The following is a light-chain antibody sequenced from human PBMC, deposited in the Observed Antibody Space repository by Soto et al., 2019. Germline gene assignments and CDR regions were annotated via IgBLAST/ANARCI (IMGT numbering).Light chain of an antibody. CDR2: VGTDGIVG. CDR3: GKDRGSGSNFVYV. J-gene: IGLJ1*01. Sequence: QSVLTQPPSASASLGASVTLTCTLSSGYSNSKVDWYQKRPGQGPRFVMRVGTDGIVGSKGDGIPDRFSVLGSGLNRFLTIKNIQEEDESDYHCGKDRGSGSNFVYVSGAGTKVTVL. V-gene: IGLV9-49*01. CDR1: SGYSNSK.